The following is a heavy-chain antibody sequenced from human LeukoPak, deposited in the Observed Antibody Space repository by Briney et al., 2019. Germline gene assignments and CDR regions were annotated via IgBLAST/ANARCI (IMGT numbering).Heavy chain of an antibody. CDR3: ARDGMDIVATIRGGFDY. CDR1: GDIVSSNSAA. Sequence: SQTLPLTCALSGDIVSSNSAAWNWSRQAPARGLEWLERTYYRSKSYNDYAVSVKSRITINPHTSKNQFSLQLNSVTPEDTAVYYCARDGMDIVATIRGGFDYWGQGTLVTVSS. CDR2: TYYRSKSYN. D-gene: IGHD5-12*01. J-gene: IGHJ4*02. V-gene: IGHV6-1*01.